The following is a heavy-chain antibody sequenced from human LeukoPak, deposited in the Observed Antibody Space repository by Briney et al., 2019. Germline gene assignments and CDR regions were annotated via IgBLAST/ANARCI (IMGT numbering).Heavy chain of an antibody. CDR3: AIDYSGSSSYFDY. Sequence: GASVKVSCKASGYTFTGYYMHWVRQAPGQGLEWMGWINPNSGGTNYAQKFQGRVTMTRDTSISTAYMELSRLRSDDTAVYYCAIDYSGSSSYFDYWGQGTLVTVSS. V-gene: IGHV1-2*02. CDR2: INPNSGGT. J-gene: IGHJ4*02. D-gene: IGHD1-26*01. CDR1: GYTFTGYY.